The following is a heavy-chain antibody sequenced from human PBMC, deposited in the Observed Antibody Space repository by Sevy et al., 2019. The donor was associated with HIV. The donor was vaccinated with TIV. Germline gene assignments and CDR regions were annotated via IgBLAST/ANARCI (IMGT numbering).Heavy chain of an antibody. D-gene: IGHD6-19*01. CDR1: RFTFSNYA. CDR3: AKGLYIQSPIPVADMAPYYFGMDV. V-gene: IGHV3-23*01. CDR2: ISGSGGSR. Sequence: GGSLRLSCAASRFTFSNYAMSWVRQAPGKGLEWVSGISGSGGSRYYADSVKGRFTISRANSKNTLYLQMNTLRPGDTAVYYCAKGLYIQSPIPVADMAPYYFGMDVWGQGTTVTVSS. J-gene: IGHJ6*02.